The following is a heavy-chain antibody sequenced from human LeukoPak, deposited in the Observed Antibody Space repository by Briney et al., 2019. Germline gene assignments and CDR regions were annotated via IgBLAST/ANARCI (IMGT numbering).Heavy chain of an antibody. CDR2: IVPKRGDT. J-gene: IGHJ4*02. CDR1: GYTFTDHH. D-gene: IGHD5/OR15-5a*01. Sequence: HGASLKLSCKPSGYTFTDHHIHWMRQLPGQGLEWVGWIVPKRGDTNYAETLQGRVTMTRDTSINTVFMELSSRGLDDTAVYYCAVSLEVPRIPAFDHWGQGTLVTVSS. V-gene: IGHV1-2*02. CDR3: AVSLEVPRIPAFDH.